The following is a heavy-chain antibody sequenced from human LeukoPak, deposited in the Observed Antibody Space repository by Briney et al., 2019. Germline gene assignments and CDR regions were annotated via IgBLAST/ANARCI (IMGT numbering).Heavy chain of an antibody. CDR1: GFTFSSYE. CDR3: AKRSSPYYFDY. J-gene: IGHJ4*02. CDR2: ISSSGSTI. Sequence: GGSLRLSCAASGFTFSSYEMNWVRQAPGKGLEWVSYISSSGSTIYYADSVKGRFTISRDNSKNTLYLQMKSLRAEDTAVYFCAKRSSPYYFDYWGQGTLVTVSS. V-gene: IGHV3-48*03.